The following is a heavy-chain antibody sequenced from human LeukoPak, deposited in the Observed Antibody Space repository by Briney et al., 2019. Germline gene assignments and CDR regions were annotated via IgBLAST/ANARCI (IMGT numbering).Heavy chain of an antibody. D-gene: IGHD2-15*01. V-gene: IGHV3-11*01. Sequence: GGSLRLSCAASGFTFSDFYMTWIRQAPGKGLEWVSYISNRGTTIHYADSVRGRFTISRDNAKKSLYLQMNGLRAEDTAVYYCARDQTAPGSYPRDNWFDPWGQGTLVTVSS. J-gene: IGHJ5*02. CDR2: ISNRGTTI. CDR1: GFTFSDFY. CDR3: ARDQTAPGSYPRDNWFDP.